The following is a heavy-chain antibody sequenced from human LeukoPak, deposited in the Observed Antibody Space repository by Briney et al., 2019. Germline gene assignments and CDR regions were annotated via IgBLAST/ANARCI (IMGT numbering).Heavy chain of an antibody. D-gene: IGHD5-12*01. V-gene: IGHV3-30*18. Sequence: GGSLRLSCAASGFTFSSYGMHWVRQAPGKGLEWVAVIAYDGSNEYYADSVKGRFTISRDNSKNTLSLQMNSLRGEDTAVYFCANQHLATFGYHCYGMDVWGQGTTVTVSS. CDR2: IAYDGSNE. CDR1: GFTFSSYG. J-gene: IGHJ6*02. CDR3: ANQHLATFGYHCYGMDV.